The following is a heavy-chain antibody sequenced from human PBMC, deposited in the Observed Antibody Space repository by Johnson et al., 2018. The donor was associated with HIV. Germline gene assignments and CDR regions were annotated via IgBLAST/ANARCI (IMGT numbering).Heavy chain of an antibody. CDR1: GFTFSSYA. J-gene: IGHJ3*02. CDR2: ISYDGSNK. Sequence: QVQLVESGGGVVQPGGSLRLSCAASGFTFSSYAMHWVRQAPGKGLEWVAVISYDGSNKYYADSVKGRFTISRDNAKNSLYLQMNSLRAEDMAMYFCAKEGGRGGWYSYAFDIWGRGTMVTVSS. V-gene: IGHV3-30-3*01. CDR3: AKEGGRGGWYSYAFDI. D-gene: IGHD6-19*01.